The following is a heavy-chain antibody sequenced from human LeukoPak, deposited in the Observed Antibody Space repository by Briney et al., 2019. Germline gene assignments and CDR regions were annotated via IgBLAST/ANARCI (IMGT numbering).Heavy chain of an antibody. Sequence: GASVKVSCKASGYTFSRYGISWVRQAPGEGLQWMGWISVSNGKTKYVQKFQGRVTMTTDTSTNTAYMELRSLRSDDTAVYYCARRWERLDYWGQGTQVTVSS. CDR3: ARRWERLDY. CDR1: GYTFSRYG. V-gene: IGHV1-18*01. D-gene: IGHD3-16*01. CDR2: ISVSNGKT. J-gene: IGHJ4*02.